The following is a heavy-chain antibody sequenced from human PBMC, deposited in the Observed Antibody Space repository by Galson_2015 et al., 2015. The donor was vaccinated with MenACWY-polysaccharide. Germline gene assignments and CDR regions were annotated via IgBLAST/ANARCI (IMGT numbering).Heavy chain of an antibody. J-gene: IGHJ4*02. V-gene: IGHV3-23*01. CDR3: ARDVMIVVASDY. CDR2: ISGSGRST. D-gene: IGHD3-22*01. Sequence: SLRLSCAASGFTFSSYAMSWVRQAPGKGLEWVTAISGSGRSTYYADSVKGRFTISRDNSKNTLYLQMNSLRAEDTAVYYCARDVMIVVASDYWGQGTLGTVSS. CDR1: GFTFSSYA.